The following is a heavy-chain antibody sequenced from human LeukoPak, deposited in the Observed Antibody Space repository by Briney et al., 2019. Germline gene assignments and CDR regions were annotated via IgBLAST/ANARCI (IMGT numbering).Heavy chain of an antibody. CDR2: IYYSGST. Sequence: SETLSLTCTVSGGSISSGGYYWSWIRQHPGKGLEWIGYIYYSGSTYYNPSLKSRVTISVDTSKNQFSLKLSSVTAADTAVYYCARDGGVTRGDGVDVWGQGTTVTVSS. V-gene: IGHV4-31*03. D-gene: IGHD2-21*02. CDR3: ARDGGVTRGDGVDV. J-gene: IGHJ6*02. CDR1: GGSISSGGYY.